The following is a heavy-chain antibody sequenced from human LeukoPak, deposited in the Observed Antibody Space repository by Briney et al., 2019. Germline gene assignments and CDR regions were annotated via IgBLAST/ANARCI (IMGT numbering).Heavy chain of an antibody. CDR3: AGEQRGGRSGSLGGLFASYYTYYYMDV. V-gene: IGHV1-46*01. CDR2: INPSDGAT. CDR1: GYTFTMYY. Sequence: ASVKVSCKASGYTFTMYYIHWVRQAPGQGLEWMGMINPSDGATTYAQRFQGRVTMTRDMSTTTVYMDLRSLRSEDTAVYFCAGEQRGGRSGSLGGLFASYYTYYYMDVWGRGTTVTVSS. J-gene: IGHJ6*03. D-gene: IGHD3-16*01.